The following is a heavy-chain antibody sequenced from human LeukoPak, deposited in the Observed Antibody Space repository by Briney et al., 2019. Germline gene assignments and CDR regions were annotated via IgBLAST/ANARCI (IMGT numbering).Heavy chain of an antibody. CDR1: GGSFSGYY. CDR3: ARRRITMVRGVRKGNWFDP. D-gene: IGHD3-10*01. CDR2: INHSGST. Sequence: PSETLSLTCAVYGGSFSGYYWSWIRQPPGKGLEWIGEINHSGSTNYNPSLKSRVTISVDTSKNQFSLKLSSVTAADTAVYYCARRRITMVRGVRKGNWFDPWGQGTLVTVSS. V-gene: IGHV4-34*01. J-gene: IGHJ5*02.